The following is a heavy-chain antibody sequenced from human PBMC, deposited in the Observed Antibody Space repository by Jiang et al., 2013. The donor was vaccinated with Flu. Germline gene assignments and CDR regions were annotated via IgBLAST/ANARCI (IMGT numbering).Heavy chain of an antibody. V-gene: IGHV4-4*02. CDR3: AREVYYDSSGYYGGGDY. J-gene: IGHJ4*02. D-gene: IGHD3-22*01. CDR1: GGSISSSNW. Sequence: LVKPSGTLSLTCAVSGGSISSSNWWSWVRQPPGKGLEWIGEIYHSGSTNYNPSLKSRVTISVDKSKNQFSLKLSSVTAADTAVYYCAREVYYDSSGYYGGGDYWGQGTLVTVSS. CDR2: IYHSGST.